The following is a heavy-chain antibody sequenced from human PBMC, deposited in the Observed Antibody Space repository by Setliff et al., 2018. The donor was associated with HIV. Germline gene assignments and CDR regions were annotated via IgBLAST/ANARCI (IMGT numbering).Heavy chain of an antibody. CDR3: ASLDGSESPYIYYYYMDV. CDR1: GGSISSYY. J-gene: IGHJ6*03. D-gene: IGHD3-10*01. CDR2: IYTSGIT. Sequence: PSETLSLTCTVSGGSISSYYWSWIRLPPGKGLEWIGYIYTSGITYYNPSPKSRAAISVDTSKNQISLKLRSVTAADTAVYYCASLDGSESPYIYYYYMDVWGEGTEVTVSS. V-gene: IGHV4-4*08.